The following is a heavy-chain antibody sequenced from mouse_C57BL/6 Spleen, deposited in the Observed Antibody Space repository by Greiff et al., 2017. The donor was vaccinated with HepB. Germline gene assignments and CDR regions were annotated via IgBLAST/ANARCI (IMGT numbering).Heavy chain of an antibody. J-gene: IGHJ2*01. D-gene: IGHD1-1*02. CDR3: ARVRYGGVYFDY. CDR2: ISYDGSN. CDR1: GYSITSGYY. Sequence: EVQLQESGPGLVKPSQSLSLTCSVTGYSITSGYYWNWIRQFPGNKLEWMGYISYDGSNNYNPSLKNRISITRDTSKNQFFLKLNSVTTEDTATYYCARVRYGGVYFDYWGQGTTLTVSS. V-gene: IGHV3-6*01.